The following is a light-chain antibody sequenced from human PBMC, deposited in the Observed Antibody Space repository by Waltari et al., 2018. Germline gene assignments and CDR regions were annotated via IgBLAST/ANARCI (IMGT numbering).Light chain of an antibody. V-gene: IGKV3-20*01. CDR3: QQYGSSPLT. CDR1: QSVSSSY. Sequence: EIVLTQSPGTLSLSPGERATLSCRASQSVSSSYLAWYQQKPGQAPRLLIYGASGRATGVPDRFSGSGSGTDFTLTIRRLEPEDVAVYYCQQYGSSPLTFGGGTKVEIK. CDR2: GAS. J-gene: IGKJ4*01.